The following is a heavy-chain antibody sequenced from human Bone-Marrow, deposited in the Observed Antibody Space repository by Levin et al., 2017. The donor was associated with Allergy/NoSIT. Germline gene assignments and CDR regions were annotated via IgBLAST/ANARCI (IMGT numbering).Heavy chain of an antibody. Sequence: GESLKISCAASGFSFSSYAMTWVRQPPGKGPEWVSSISRDSGSTYYADSVKGRFTISRDNSNNMVYLQMNSLRAEETAVYYCAQEAFVVAAWGQGTLVTVSS. CDR1: GFSFSSYA. D-gene: IGHD6-19*01. V-gene: IGHV3-23*01. CDR2: ISRDSGST. CDR3: AQEAFVVAA. J-gene: IGHJ5*02.